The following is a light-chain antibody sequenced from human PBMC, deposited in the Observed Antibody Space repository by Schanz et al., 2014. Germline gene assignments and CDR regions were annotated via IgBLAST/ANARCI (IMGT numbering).Light chain of an antibody. CDR2: GAS. Sequence: DIVLTQSPGTLSLSPGERATLSCRASQSVSGRYLAWYQQKPGQAPRLLIYGASTRATGIPDRFSGSGSGTDFTLTISRLEPEDFALYYCQQYGGSPQMYTFGQGTKLEVK. CDR1: QSVSGRY. J-gene: IGKJ2*01. CDR3: QQYGGSPQMYT. V-gene: IGKV3-20*01.